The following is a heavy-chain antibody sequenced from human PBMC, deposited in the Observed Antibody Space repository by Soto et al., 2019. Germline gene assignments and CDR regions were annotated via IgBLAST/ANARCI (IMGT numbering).Heavy chain of an antibody. CDR2: IYYSGST. CDR3: ASPKIAFYNWFDP. CDR1: GGSISSSSYY. D-gene: IGHD3-3*02. J-gene: IGHJ5*02. Sequence: QLQLQESGPGLVKPSETLSLTCTVSGGSISSSSYYWGWIRQPPGKGLEWIGSIYYSGSTYYNPSLNSPVTISVDTSKNQFSLKLSSVTAADTAVYYCASPKIAFYNWFDPWGQGTLVTVSS. V-gene: IGHV4-39*01.